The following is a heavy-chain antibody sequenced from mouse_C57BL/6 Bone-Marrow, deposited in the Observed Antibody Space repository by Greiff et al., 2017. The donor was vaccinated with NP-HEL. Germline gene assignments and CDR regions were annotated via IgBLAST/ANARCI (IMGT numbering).Heavy chain of an antibody. CDR2: INPGSGGT. J-gene: IGHJ1*03. Sequence: VQRVESGAELVRPGTSVKVSCKASGYAFTNYLIEWVKQRPGQGLEWIGVINPGSGGTNYNEKFKGKATLTADKSSSTAYMQLSSLTSEDSAVYFCAREFTYWYFDVWGTGTTVTVSS. V-gene: IGHV1-54*01. CDR1: GYAFTNYL. CDR3: AREFTYWYFDV.